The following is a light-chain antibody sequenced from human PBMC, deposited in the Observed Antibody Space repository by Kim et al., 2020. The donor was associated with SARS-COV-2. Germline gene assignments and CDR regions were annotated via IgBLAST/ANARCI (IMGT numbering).Light chain of an antibody. J-gene: IGLJ3*02. Sequence: QLVLTQSPSASASLGASVKLTCTLSRGHSSYAIAWHQQQPEKGPRYLMKLNSDGRHSKADGIPDRFSGSSSGAEGYLTISSLQSEDEADYYCQTWGTGIGVFGGGTQLTVL. V-gene: IGLV4-69*01. CDR2: LNSDGRH. CDR3: QTWGTGIGV. CDR1: RGHSSYA.